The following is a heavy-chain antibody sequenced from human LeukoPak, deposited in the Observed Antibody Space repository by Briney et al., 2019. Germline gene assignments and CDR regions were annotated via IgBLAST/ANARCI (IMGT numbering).Heavy chain of an antibody. J-gene: IGHJ3*02. V-gene: IGHV3-33*01. CDR3: ARGGSRDAFDI. Sequence: GGSLRLSCAASGFTFSSYGMHWVRQAPGKGLEWVAVIWHDGSNKYYADSVKGRFTISRDNSKNTLYLQMNSLRAEDTAVYYCARGGSRDAFDIWGQGTMVTVSS. D-gene: IGHD3-16*01. CDR1: GFTFSSYG. CDR2: IWHDGSNK.